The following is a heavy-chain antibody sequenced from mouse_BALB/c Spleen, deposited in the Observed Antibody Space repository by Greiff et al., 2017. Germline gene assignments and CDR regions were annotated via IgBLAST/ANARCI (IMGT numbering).Heavy chain of an antibody. CDR2: IWAGGST. D-gene: IGHD2-2*01. J-gene: IGHJ2*01. Sequence: VQGVESGPGLVAPSQSLSITCTVSGFSLTSYGVHWVRQPPGKGLEWLGVIWAGGSTNYNSALMSRLSISKDNSKSQVFLKMNSLQTDDTAMYYCARVYGYEGLNYFDYWGQGTTLTVSS. V-gene: IGHV2-9*02. CDR3: ARVYGYEGLNYFDY. CDR1: GFSLTSYG.